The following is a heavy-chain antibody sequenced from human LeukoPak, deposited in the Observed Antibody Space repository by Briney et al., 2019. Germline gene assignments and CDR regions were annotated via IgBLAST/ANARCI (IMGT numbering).Heavy chain of an antibody. CDR1: GDSVSSNSAA. V-gene: IGHV6-1*01. J-gene: IGHJ4*02. CDR2: TYYRSKWYN. Sequence: SQTLSLTCAISGDSVSSNSAAWNWIRQSPSRGLEWLGRTYYRSKWYNDYAVSVKSRITINPDTSKNQFSLQLNSVTPEDTAVYYCARDLELVGDGYFRRGPFDYWGQGTLVTVSS. CDR3: ARDLELVGDGYFRRGPFDY. D-gene: IGHD5-24*01.